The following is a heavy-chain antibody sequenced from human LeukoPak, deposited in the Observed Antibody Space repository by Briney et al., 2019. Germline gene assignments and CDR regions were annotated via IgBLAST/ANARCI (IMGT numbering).Heavy chain of an antibody. V-gene: IGHV3-30-3*01. CDR3: ARADRGLVGATLTFDY. CDR2: ISYDGSNK. J-gene: IGHJ4*02. Sequence: PGGSLRLSCAASGCTFSSYAMHWVRQAPGKGLEWVAVISYDGSNKYYADSVKGRFTISRDNSKDTLYLQMNSLRAGDTAVYYCARADRGLVGATLTFDYWGQGTLVTVSS. CDR1: GCTFSSYA. D-gene: IGHD1-26*01.